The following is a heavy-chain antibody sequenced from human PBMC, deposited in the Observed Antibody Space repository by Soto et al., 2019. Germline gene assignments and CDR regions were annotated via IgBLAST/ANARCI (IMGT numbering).Heavy chain of an antibody. Sequence: GGSLRLSCAASGFTVSTKYMSWVRQAPGKGLEWVSVIYSGGSTFYADSVRGRFTISRDNSKNTVNLQMNSLRAEDTAVYYCARDPCAAYYWAQRTLVPVSS. V-gene: IGHV3-66*01. D-gene: IGHD2-21*01. CDR2: IYSGGST. J-gene: IGHJ4*02. CDR3: ARDPCAAYY. CDR1: GFTVSTKY.